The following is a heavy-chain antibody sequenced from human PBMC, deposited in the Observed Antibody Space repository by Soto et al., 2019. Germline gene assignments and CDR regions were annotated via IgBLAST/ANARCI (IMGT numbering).Heavy chain of an antibody. J-gene: IGHJ3*01. CDR2: IGSSGSTI. CDR3: ARDEFSSIGCYDAVDV. V-gene: IGHV3-11*01. Sequence: GGSLRLSCVASGFTFSDYYMSWVRQAPGKGLEWISYIGSSGSTIYYADSVKGRFTISRDNAKNSLYLQMDSLRAEDTALYYCARDEFSSIGCYDAVDVWGQGTLVTVS. D-gene: IGHD2-2*01. CDR1: GFTFSDYY.